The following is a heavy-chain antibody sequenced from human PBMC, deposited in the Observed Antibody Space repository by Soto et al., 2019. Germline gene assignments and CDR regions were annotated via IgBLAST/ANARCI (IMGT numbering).Heavy chain of an antibody. CDR2: ISAYNGNT. V-gene: IGHV1-18*04. CDR3: AREPNYFDY. Sequence: GASVKVSCKASGYSFISYGIGWVRQAPGQGLEWMGWISAYNGNTKYAQKIQGRVTMTTDTSTSTAYMELRSLRSDDTAVYYCAREPNYFDYWGQGTLVTVSS. J-gene: IGHJ4*02. CDR1: GYSFISYG.